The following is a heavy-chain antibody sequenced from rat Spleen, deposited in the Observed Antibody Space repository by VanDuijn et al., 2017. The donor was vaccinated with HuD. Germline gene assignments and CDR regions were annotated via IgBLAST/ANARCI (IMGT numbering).Heavy chain of an antibody. Sequence: EVQLVESGGGLVQPGRSLKLSCAASGFTFSDYNMAWVRQAPKKGLEWVATITYDGSSTYYRDPVKGRFTISRDKEKSNVYLQMDSLRSEDTASYYCTTALYVMDAWGQGAPVTVSS. CDR2: ITYDGSST. V-gene: IGHV5-7*01. J-gene: IGHJ4*01. CDR3: TTALYVMDA. CDR1: GFTFSDYN.